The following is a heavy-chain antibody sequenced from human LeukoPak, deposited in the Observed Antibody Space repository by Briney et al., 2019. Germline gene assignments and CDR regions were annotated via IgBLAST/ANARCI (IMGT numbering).Heavy chain of an antibody. CDR3: ARGRRGSYYLLRARGLDY. J-gene: IGHJ4*02. V-gene: IGHV4-4*02. Sequence: SETLSLTCAVSGGSISSSNWWSWVRQPPGKGLEWIGEIYHSGSTNYNPSLKSRVTISVDTSKNQFSLKLSSVTAADTAVYYCARGRRGSYYLLRARGLDYWGQGTLVTVSS. CDR1: GGSISSSNW. CDR2: IYHSGST. D-gene: IGHD1-26*01.